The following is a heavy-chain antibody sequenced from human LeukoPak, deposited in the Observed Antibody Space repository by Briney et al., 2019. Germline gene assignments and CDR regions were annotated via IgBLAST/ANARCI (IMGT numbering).Heavy chain of an antibody. J-gene: IGHJ3*02. V-gene: IGHV1-58*01. Sequence: SVKVSCKASGFIFSRSAVQWVRQARGQRLEWIGWIVVSSGNTNYAQKFQERVTMTRDMSTGTAYMELSSLRSEDTAVSYCAAGNYYDSSGYYPYAFDIWGQGTMVTVSS. D-gene: IGHD3-22*01. CDR2: IVVSSGNT. CDR1: GFIFSRSA. CDR3: AAGNYYDSSGYYPYAFDI.